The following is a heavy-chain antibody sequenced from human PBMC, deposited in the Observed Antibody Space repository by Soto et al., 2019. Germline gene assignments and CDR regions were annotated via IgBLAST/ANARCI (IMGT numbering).Heavy chain of an antibody. CDR2: IWYDGSNK. J-gene: IGHJ4*02. CDR1: GFTFSSYG. D-gene: IGHD4-17*01. CDR3: ARGPSDYGDYEGDYFDY. V-gene: IGHV3-33*01. Sequence: QVQLVESGGGVVQPGRSLRLSCAASGFTFSSYGMHWVRQALGKGLEWVAVIWYDGSNKYYADSVKGRFTISRDNSKNTLYLQMNSLRAEDTAVYYCARGPSDYGDYEGDYFDYWGQGTLVTVSS.